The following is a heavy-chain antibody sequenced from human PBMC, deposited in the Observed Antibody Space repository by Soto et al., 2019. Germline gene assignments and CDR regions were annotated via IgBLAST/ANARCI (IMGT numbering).Heavy chain of an antibody. CDR3: AKDVPVAGTNAVDI. J-gene: IGHJ3*02. CDR2: ISGSGGST. V-gene: IGHV3-23*01. CDR1: GFTFSSYA. Sequence: EVQLLESGGGLVQPGGSLRLSCAASGFTFSSYAMSWVRQAPGKGLEWVSAISGSGGSTYYADSVKGRFTISRDNSKNQQYMQQNRLRAGDTAVYYCAKDVPVAGTNAVDIWGQGTIVTLSS. D-gene: IGHD6-19*01.